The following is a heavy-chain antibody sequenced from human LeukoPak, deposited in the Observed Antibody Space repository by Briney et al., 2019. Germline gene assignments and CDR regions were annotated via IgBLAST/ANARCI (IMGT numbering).Heavy chain of an antibody. CDR2: IYTSGST. J-gene: IGHJ4*02. Sequence: SETLSLTCTVSGGSISSSSYYWRWIRQPPGKGLEWIGRIYTSGSTNYNPSLKSRITMSVDTSKNQFSLKLSSVTAADTAVYYCARDVVLTGYYFDYWGQGTLVTVST. D-gene: IGHD3-9*01. V-gene: IGHV4-39*07. CDR1: GGSISSSSYY. CDR3: ARDVVLTGYYFDY.